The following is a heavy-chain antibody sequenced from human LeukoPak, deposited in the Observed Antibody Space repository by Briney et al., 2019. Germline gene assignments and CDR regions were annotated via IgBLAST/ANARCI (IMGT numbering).Heavy chain of an antibody. V-gene: IGHV4-30-2*01. J-gene: IGHJ4*02. Sequence: PSETLSLTCTVSGGSISSGGYYWSWIRQPPGKGLEWIGYIYHSGSTYYNPSLKSRVTISVDRSKNQFSLKLSSVTAADTAVYYCARERQQLPHFDYWGQGTLVTVSS. CDR1: GGSISSGGYY. CDR2: IYHSGST. CDR3: ARERQQLPHFDY. D-gene: IGHD6-13*01.